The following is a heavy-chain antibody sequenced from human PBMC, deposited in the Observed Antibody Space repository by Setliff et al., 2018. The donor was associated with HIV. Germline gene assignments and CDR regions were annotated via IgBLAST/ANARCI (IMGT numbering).Heavy chain of an antibody. Sequence: SETLSLTCRVSGGSIRSSNWWSWVRQPPGKGLEWIGEIYHRGSTNYNPSLKSRVSISIDKSKNKFSLRMSSVTAADTAVYYCARDPISGITVAGAFDYWGQGTPVTVSS. J-gene: IGHJ4*02. V-gene: IGHV4-4*02. CDR2: IYHRGST. CDR3: ARDPISGITVAGAFDY. CDR1: GGSIRSSNW. D-gene: IGHD6-19*01.